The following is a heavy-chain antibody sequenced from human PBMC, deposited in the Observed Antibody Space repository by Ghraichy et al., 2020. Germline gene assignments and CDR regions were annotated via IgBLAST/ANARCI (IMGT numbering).Heavy chain of an antibody. J-gene: IGHJ6*02. CDR3: ARASSVVRFYYYDGMDV. D-gene: IGHD4-23*01. Sequence: SCVGSGFTFSGYNMNWVRQSPGKGLEWVSYITSSSRTIFYADPVKGRFTISRDNAQNSLYLQMNSLRDEDTAVYYCARASSVVRFYYYDGMDVWGQGTTVTVSS. CDR2: ITSSSRTI. V-gene: IGHV3-48*02. CDR1: GFTFSGYN.